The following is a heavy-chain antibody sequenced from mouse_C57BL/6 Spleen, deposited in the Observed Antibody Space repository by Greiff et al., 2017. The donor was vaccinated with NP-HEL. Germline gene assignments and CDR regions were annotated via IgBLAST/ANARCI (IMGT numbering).Heavy chain of an antibody. CDR3: TDIYYYGSSLDY. V-gene: IGHV6-3*01. CDR1: GFTFSNYW. Sequence: EVQRVESGGGLVQPGGSMKLSCVASGFTFSNYWMNWVRQSPEKGLEWVAQIRLKSDNYATHYAESVKGRFTISRDDSKSSVYLQMDNLRAEDTGIYYCTDIYYYGSSLDYWGQGTTLTVSS. D-gene: IGHD1-1*01. CDR2: IRLKSDNYAT. J-gene: IGHJ2*01.